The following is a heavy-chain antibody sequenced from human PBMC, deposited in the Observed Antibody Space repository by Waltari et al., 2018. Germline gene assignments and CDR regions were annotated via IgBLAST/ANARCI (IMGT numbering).Heavy chain of an antibody. J-gene: IGHJ2*01. CDR2: IYTSGST. D-gene: IGHD2-2*01. CDR1: GGSISSYY. V-gene: IGHV4-4*07. Sequence: QVQLQESGPGLVKPSETLSLTCTVPGGSISSYYWRWIRQPAGKGLEWIGRIYTSGSTNYNPSLKSRVTMSVDTSKNQFSLKLSSVTAADTAVYYCARGDVVVPAATWYFDLWGRGTLVTVSS. CDR3: ARGDVVVPAATWYFDL.